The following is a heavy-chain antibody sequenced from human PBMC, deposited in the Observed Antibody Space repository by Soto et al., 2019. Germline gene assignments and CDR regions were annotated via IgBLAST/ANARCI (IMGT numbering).Heavy chain of an antibody. CDR1: GFTVSVNL. CDR3: ARENYYYGMDV. Sequence: EVQLVESGXXXXXXXXXXRLSCAASGFTVSVNLMNWVRQAPGKGLEWVSVINSGGSTDYADSVKGRFTIYRDISKNTLYLQMNSLRAEDTAVYYCARENYYYGMDVWGQGTTVTVSS. CDR2: INSGGST. V-gene: IGHV3-66*01. J-gene: IGHJ6*02.